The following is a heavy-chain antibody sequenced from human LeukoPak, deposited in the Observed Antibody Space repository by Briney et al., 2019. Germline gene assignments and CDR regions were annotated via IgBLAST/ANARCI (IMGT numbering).Heavy chain of an antibody. V-gene: IGHV3-21*01. D-gene: IGHD4-17*01. CDR2: ISSSSTYI. CDR3: ARDDYGDTFDY. Sequence: GGSLRLSCAASGFTFSSYSLNWVRQAPGKGLEWVSSISSSSTYIYYADSVKGRFTISRDNAKNSLYLQMNSLRAEDTAVYYCARDDYGDTFDYWGQGTLVTVSS. CDR1: GFTFSSYS. J-gene: IGHJ4*02.